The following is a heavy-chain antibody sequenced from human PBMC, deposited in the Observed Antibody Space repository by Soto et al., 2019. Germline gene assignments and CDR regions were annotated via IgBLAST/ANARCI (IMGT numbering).Heavy chain of an antibody. V-gene: IGHV1-18*04. CDR3: ARDSLLGIAALTSDY. Sequence: QVQLVQSGAEVKKPGASVKVSCKASGYTFTSYGISWVRQAPGQGREWMGWISAYNGNTNYAQKLQGRVTMTTDTSTSTAYMELRSLRSDDTAVYYCARDSLLGIAALTSDYWGQGTLVTVSS. D-gene: IGHD6-13*01. CDR2: ISAYNGNT. J-gene: IGHJ4*02. CDR1: GYTFTSYG.